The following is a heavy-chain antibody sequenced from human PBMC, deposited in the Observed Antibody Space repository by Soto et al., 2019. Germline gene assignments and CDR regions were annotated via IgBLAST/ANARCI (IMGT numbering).Heavy chain of an antibody. CDR2: IYYSGST. D-gene: IGHD3-3*01. J-gene: IGHJ4*02. Sequence: QLQLQESGPGLVKPSETLSLTCTVSGGSISSSSYYWGWIRQPPGKGLEWIGSIYYSGSTYYNPSLKSRVXXXVXXSKNQFSLKLSSVTAADTAVYYCARHPPAICISDHWGQGTLVTVSS. V-gene: IGHV4-39*01. CDR1: GGSISSSSYY. CDR3: ARHPPAICISDH.